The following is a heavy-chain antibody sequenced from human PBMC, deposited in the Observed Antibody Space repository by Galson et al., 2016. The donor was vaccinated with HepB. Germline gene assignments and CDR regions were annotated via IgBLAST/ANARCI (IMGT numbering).Heavy chain of an antibody. CDR1: GGSFIGYY. CDR3: ARAPLTPDDF. CDR2: INHSGGT. J-gene: IGHJ4*02. Sequence: SETLSLTCAVHGGSFIGYYWSWIRQPPGKGLEWIGEINHSGGTFYNPSLKSRVTISVDTSKNQFSLKLSSVTAADTAVYFCARAPLTPDDFWSQGTLVTVSS. V-gene: IGHV4-34*01. D-gene: IGHD3-9*01.